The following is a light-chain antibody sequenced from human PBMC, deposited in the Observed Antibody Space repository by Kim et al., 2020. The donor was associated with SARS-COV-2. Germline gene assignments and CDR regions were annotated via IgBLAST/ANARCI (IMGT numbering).Light chain of an antibody. CDR2: DAS. CDR3: QKYNAAPWT. J-gene: IGKJ1*01. V-gene: IGKV1-27*01. Sequence: ASVGDRVTITCRASQDISNSLAWYQQKPGNVPKVLIYDASALHSVVPSRFSGSGSGTEFTLTISSLQPEDVATYYCQKYNAAPWTFGQGTKVEIK. CDR1: QDISNS.